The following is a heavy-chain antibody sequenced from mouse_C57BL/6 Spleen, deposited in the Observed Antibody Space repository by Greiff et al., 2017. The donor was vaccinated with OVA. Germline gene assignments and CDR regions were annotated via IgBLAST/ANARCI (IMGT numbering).Heavy chain of an antibody. J-gene: IGHJ4*01. CDR1: GYTFTDYY. CDR3: ARDDYSNFYAMDY. D-gene: IGHD2-5*01. CDR2: INPNNGGT. V-gene: IGHV1-26*01. Sequence: VQLQQSGPELVKPGASVKISCKASGYTFTDYYMNWVKQSHGKSLEWIGDINPNNGGTSYNQKFKGKATLTVDKSSSTAYMELRSLTSEDSADDYCARDDYSNFYAMDYWGQGTSVTVSS.